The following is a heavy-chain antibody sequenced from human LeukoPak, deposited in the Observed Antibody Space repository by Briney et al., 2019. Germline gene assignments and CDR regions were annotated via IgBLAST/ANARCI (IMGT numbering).Heavy chain of an antibody. Sequence: PSETLSLTCAVYGGSFSGYYWSWIRQPPGKGLEWIGEITHSGSANYNPSLKSRVTISVDTSKNQFSLKLSSVTAADTAVYYCARKPRTTGTTTHSYYYYYYMDVWGKGTTVTVSS. J-gene: IGHJ6*03. V-gene: IGHV4-34*01. CDR1: GGSFSGYY. CDR3: ARKPRTTGTTTHSYYYYYYMDV. D-gene: IGHD1-1*01. CDR2: ITHSGSA.